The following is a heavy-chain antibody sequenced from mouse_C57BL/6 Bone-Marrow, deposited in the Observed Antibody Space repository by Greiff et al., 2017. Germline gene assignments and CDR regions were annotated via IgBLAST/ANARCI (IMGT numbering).Heavy chain of an antibody. CDR1: GYTFTSYW. Sequence: QVQLQQSGAELVKPGASVKMSCKASGYTFTSYWITWVKQRPGQGLEWIGDIYPGSGSTNYNEKFKSKATLTVDTTSSTAYMQLSSLTSEDSAVYYCARPYCSNYWYVDVWGTGTTVTVSS. CDR3: ARPYCSNYWYVDV. D-gene: IGHD2-5*01. J-gene: IGHJ1*03. V-gene: IGHV1-55*01. CDR2: IYPGSGST.